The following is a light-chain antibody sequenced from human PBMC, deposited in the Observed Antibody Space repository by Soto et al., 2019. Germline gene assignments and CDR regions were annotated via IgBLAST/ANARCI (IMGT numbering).Light chain of an antibody. CDR3: SSYTSSSTYV. CDR2: EVS. Sequence: QSALPQPASVSGSPGQSITISCTGTSTDVGAYNFVSWYQQHPRKAPKLMSYEVSNRPSGVSNRFSGSKSGNTASLIISGLQPEDEADYYCSSYTSSSTYVFGTGTKVTVL. V-gene: IGLV2-14*01. CDR1: STDVGAYNF. J-gene: IGLJ1*01.